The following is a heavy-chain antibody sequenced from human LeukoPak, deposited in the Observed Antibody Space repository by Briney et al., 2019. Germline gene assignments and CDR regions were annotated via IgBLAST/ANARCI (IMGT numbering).Heavy chain of an antibody. Sequence: GASVTVSCTASGGTFSIYAISWVRQAPGQGLEWMGGIIPIFGTANYAQKFQGRVTITADESTSTAYMELSSLRSEDTAVYYCAREGSGHFDYWGQGTLVTVSS. J-gene: IGHJ4*02. V-gene: IGHV1-69*13. CDR1: GGTFSIYA. CDR2: IIPIFGTA. D-gene: IGHD2-15*01. CDR3: AREGSGHFDY.